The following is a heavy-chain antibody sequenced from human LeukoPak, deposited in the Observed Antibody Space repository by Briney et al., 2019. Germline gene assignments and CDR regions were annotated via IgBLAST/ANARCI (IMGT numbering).Heavy chain of an antibody. J-gene: IGHJ4*02. CDR1: GGSISSYY. CDR3: ASGLVEAYFDY. V-gene: IGHV4-59*01. CDR2: IYYSGST. Sequence: PSETLSLTCTVSGGSISSYYWSWIRQPPGKGLEWIGYIYYSGSTNYNPSLKSRVTISVDTSKNQFSLRLSSVTAADTAVYYCASGLVEAYFDYWGQGTLVTVSS. D-gene: IGHD1-26*01.